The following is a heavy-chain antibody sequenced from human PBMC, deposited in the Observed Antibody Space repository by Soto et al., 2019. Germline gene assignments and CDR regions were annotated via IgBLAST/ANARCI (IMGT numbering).Heavy chain of an antibody. J-gene: IGHJ6*02. CDR3: AKDFSRLVSAAHGRYKYYHYGMDV. Sequence: PGGPVRLSCAASGFTFDDYAMHWVRQAPGKGLEWVSGISWNSGSIGYSDSVKGRFTISRDNAKNSLYLQMNSLRAEDTALYYCAKDFSRLVSAAHGRYKYYHYGMDVWGQGAKVTVSS. CDR1: GFTFDDYA. D-gene: IGHD6-13*01. CDR2: ISWNSGSI. V-gene: IGHV3-9*01.